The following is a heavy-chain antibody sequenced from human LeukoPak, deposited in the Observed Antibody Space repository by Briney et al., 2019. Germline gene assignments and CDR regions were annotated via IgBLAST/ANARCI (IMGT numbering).Heavy chain of an antibody. Sequence: ASVKVSCKASGSTFSDYYIHWVRQAPGQGLEWIGWINLNSGGTKFAPKFQGRVTMTGGTSTSTAHLELATLRSDDTAIYYCATHEGPLSYYYMASWGKGTTVTVSS. J-gene: IGHJ6*03. CDR1: GSTFSDYY. CDR2: INLNSGGT. V-gene: IGHV1-2*02. CDR3: ATHEGPLSYYYMAS.